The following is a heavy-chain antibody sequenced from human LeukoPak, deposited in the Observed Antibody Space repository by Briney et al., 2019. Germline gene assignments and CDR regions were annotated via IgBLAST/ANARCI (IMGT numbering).Heavy chain of an antibody. V-gene: IGHV1-69*13. J-gene: IGHJ4*02. CDR1: GGTFSSYA. D-gene: IGHD6-13*01. Sequence: GASVKVSCKASGGTFSSYAISWVRQAPGQGLEWMGGIIPIFGTANYAQKFQGRVTITADESTSTAYMELSSLRSEDTAVYYCARGQDGYSSYYFDYWGQGTLVTVSS. CDR3: ARGQDGYSSYYFDY. CDR2: IIPIFGTA.